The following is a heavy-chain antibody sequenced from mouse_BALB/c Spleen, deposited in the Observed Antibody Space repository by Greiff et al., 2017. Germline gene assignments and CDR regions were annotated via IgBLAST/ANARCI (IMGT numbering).Heavy chain of an antibody. J-gene: IGHJ4*01. CDR1: GFSLTSYG. CDR2: IWAGGST. Sequence: VQRVESGPGLVAPSQSLSITCTVSGFSLTSYGVHWVRQPPGKGLEWLGVIWAGGSTNYNSALMSRLSISKDNSKSQVFLKMNSLQTDDTAMYYCARDRNSQPLSMDYWGQGTSVTVSS. V-gene: IGHV2-9*02. D-gene: IGHD6-1*01. CDR3: ARDRNSQPLSMDY.